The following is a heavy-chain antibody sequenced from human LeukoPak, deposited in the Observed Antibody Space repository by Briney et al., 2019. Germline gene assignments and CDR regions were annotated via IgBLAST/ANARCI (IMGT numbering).Heavy chain of an antibody. CDR1: GFTFSSYS. CDR3: ARDSWRGYSGYDPPMGFDY. D-gene: IGHD5-12*01. CDR2: ISSSSSYI. V-gene: IGHV3-21*01. J-gene: IGHJ4*02. Sequence: KTGGSLRLSCAASGFTFSSYSMNWVRQAPGKGLEWVSSISSSSSYIYYADSVKGRFTISRDNAKNSLYLQMNSLRAEDTAVYYCARDSWRGYSGYDPPMGFDYWGQGTLVTVSS.